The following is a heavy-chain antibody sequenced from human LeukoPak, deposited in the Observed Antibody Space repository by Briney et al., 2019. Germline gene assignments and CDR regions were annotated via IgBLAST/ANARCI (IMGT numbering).Heavy chain of an antibody. CDR3: ARGGVYFDSWSGYYGPPRTVDAFDI. J-gene: IGHJ3*02. D-gene: IGHD3-3*01. V-gene: IGHV4-34*01. Sequence: SETLSLTCAVYGGSFSGYYWSWIRQPPGKGLEWIGEINHSGSTNYNPSLKSRVTISVDTSKNQFSLKLSSVTAADTAVYYCARGGVYFDSWSGYYGPPRTVDAFDIWGQGTMVTVSS. CDR1: GGSFSGYY. CDR2: INHSGST.